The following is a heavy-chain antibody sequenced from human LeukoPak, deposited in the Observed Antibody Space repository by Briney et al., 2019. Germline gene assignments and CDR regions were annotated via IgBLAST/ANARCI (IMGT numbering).Heavy chain of an antibody. CDR2: IYTSGST. CDR3: ARGGDSLFDY. Sequence: PSETLSLTCTVSGGSFSRHYWTWLRQPAGKGLEWIGRIYTSGSTNYNPSLKSRVTISVDTSKNQFSLKLSSVTAADTAVYYCARGGDSLFDYWGQGTLVTVSS. D-gene: IGHD2-21*02. CDR1: GGSFSRHY. J-gene: IGHJ4*02. V-gene: IGHV4-4*07.